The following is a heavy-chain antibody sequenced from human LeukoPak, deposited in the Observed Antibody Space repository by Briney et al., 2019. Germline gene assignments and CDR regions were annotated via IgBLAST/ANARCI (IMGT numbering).Heavy chain of an antibody. CDR1: GGSISSSSYY. J-gene: IGHJ5*02. CDR3: ARLLPNYSGYDP. Sequence: PSETLSLTCTVSGGSISSSSYYWGWIRHPPGKGLEWIGSIYYSGSTYYNTSLKSRVTISVDTSKNQFSLKLSSVTAADTAVYYCARLLPNYSGYDPWGQGTLVTVSS. V-gene: IGHV4-39*01. CDR2: IYYSGST. D-gene: IGHD5-12*01.